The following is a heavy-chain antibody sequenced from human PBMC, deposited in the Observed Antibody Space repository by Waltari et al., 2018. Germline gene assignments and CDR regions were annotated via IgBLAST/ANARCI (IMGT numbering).Heavy chain of an antibody. CDR1: GFPFARYA. J-gene: IGHJ4*02. CDR3: AKDAFGSIDY. D-gene: IGHD3-10*01. Sequence: EVQLVESGGGLEQPGRSLRLSCAASGFPFARYAMHWVRQAPGKGLEWVSGISWNSRSIDYADSVRGRFTMSRDNAKNSLYLHMNSLRAEDTALYYCAKDAFGSIDYWGQGTLVTVSS. CDR2: ISWNSRSI. V-gene: IGHV3-9*01.